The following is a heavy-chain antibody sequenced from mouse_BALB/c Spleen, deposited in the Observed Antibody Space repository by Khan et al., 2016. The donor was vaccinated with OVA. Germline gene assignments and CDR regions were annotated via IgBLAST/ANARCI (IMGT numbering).Heavy chain of an antibody. Sequence: QVQLQQPGAELVKPGASVKISCKASGYTFTSFYMYWVKQRPGQGLEWIGGINPSNGDTHFSEKFKSKATLTVDKSSTTAYMQFSSLTSEDSAVYYCARSGDGNPFAYWGQGTLVTVSA. CDR3: ARSGDGNPFAY. J-gene: IGHJ3*01. V-gene: IGHV1S81*02. CDR2: INPSNGDT. CDR1: GYTFTSFY. D-gene: IGHD2-3*01.